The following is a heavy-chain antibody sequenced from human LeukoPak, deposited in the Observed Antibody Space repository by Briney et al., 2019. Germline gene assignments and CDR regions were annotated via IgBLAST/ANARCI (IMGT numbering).Heavy chain of an antibody. CDR2: IYTSGST. D-gene: IGHD3-22*01. Sequence: SETLSLTCTVSGGSISSYYWSWLRQPAGKGLEWLGRIYTSGSTKYNPSLKSRVTMSVGTYKNQSSLKLSSVPTADAAVYYCAGDGAYYYDSSLDYWGQGTLVTVSS. J-gene: IGHJ4*02. CDR1: GGSISSYY. CDR3: AGDGAYYYDSSLDY. V-gene: IGHV4-4*07.